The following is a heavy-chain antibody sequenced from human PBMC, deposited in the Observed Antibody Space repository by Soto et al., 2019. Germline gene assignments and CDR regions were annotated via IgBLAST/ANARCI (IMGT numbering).Heavy chain of an antibody. V-gene: IGHV1-69*12. CDR2: IIPIFGTA. D-gene: IGHD4-17*01. CDR3: AREGYGDYGSYYYGMDV. CDR1: GGTFSSYA. J-gene: IGHJ6*02. Sequence: QVQLVQSGAEVKKPGSSVKVSCKASGGTFSSYAISWVRQAPGQGLEWMGGIIPIFGTANYAQKFQGRVTITADASTSTACMELSRLRSEDTAVYYCAREGYGDYGSYYYGMDVWGQGTTVTVSS.